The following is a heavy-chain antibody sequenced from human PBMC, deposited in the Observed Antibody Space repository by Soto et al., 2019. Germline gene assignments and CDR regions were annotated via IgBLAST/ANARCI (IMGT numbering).Heavy chain of an antibody. J-gene: IGHJ5*02. CDR1: GFAFSRYW. V-gene: IGHV3-74*01. CDR2: INEDGSTT. Sequence: VQLVESGGGLVQPGGSLRLSCAASGFAFSRYWMHWVRQAPGKGLLWVSRINEDGSTTTYADSVKGRFTISRDNAKNTVFLQMNSLRAEDMAVYFCARADLGNWFNPWGQGTLVTVSS. CDR3: ARADLGNWFNP.